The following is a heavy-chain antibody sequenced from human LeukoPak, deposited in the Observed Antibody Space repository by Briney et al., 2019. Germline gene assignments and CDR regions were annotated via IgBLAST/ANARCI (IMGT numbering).Heavy chain of an antibody. D-gene: IGHD6-19*01. CDR1: GGSITSSSYY. J-gene: IGHJ4*02. V-gene: IGHV4-39*07. CDR3: ARGYSAVAGYYY. CDR2: VYYSGNT. Sequence: SETLSLTCTVSGGSITSSSYYWGWIRQPPGKGLEWIGSVYYSGNTYYNSSLKSRVTISVDTSKNQFSLKLSSVTAADTAVYYCARGYSAVAGYYYWGQGTLVTVSS.